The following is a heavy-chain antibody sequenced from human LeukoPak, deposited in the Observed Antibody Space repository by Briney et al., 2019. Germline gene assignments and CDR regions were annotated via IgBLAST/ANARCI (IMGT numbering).Heavy chain of an antibody. CDR3: ARGSSSLDAFDI. D-gene: IGHD6-13*01. V-gene: IGHV3-21*01. Sequence: GGSLRLSCAASGFTFSSYSMYWVRQAPGKGLEWVSSISSSSSYIYYADSVKGRFTISRDNAKNSLYLQMNSLRAEDTAVYYCARGSSSLDAFDIGGQGTMVTVSA. CDR2: ISSSSSYI. CDR1: GFTFSSYS. J-gene: IGHJ3*02.